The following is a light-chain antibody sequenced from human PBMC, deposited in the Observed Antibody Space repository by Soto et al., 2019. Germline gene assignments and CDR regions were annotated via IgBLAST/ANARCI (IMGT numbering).Light chain of an antibody. J-gene: IGLJ1*01. Sequence: QSVLTQPASVSGSPGQSITMSCTGTSRDVGEYDYVSWYQQHPGGVPKLIIYDVSDRPSWVSSRFSGSKSGNTASLTISGLQAEDEADYNCCSYTSSSSYVFGTGTQVTVL. CDR3: CSYTSSSSYV. CDR2: DVS. CDR1: SRDVGEYDY. V-gene: IGLV2-14*03.